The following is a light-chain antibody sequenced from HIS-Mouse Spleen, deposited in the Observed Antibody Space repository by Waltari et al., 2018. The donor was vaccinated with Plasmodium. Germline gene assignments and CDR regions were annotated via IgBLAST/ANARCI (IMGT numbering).Light chain of an antibody. V-gene: IGLV3-10*01. CDR3: YSTDSSGNHRV. CDR1: ALPQKY. Sequence: SYELTQPPSVSVSPGHTARITCSGAALPQKYAYLYQQKPGQAPVLVIYEDSKRPSGIPERFSGSSSGTMATLTISGAQVEDEADYYCYSTDSSGNHRVFGGGTKLTVL. J-gene: IGLJ3*02. CDR2: EDS.